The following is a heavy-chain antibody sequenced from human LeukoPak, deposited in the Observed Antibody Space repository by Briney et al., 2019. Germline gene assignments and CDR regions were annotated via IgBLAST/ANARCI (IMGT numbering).Heavy chain of an antibody. CDR1: GFTFSDYY. Sequence: PGGSLRLSCAASGFTFSDYYMSWIRQAPGKGLEWVSSISSSSSYIYYADSVKGRFTISRDNAKNSLYLQMNSLRAEDTAVYYCARQYYDSSGYLLYYWGQGTLVTVSS. J-gene: IGHJ4*02. D-gene: IGHD3-22*01. V-gene: IGHV3-11*06. CDR3: ARQYYDSSGYLLYY. CDR2: ISSSSSYI.